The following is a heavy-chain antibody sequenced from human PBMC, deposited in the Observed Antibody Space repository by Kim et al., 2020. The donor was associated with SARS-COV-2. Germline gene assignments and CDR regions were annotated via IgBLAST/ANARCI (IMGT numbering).Heavy chain of an antibody. Sequence: AQKLQGRVTMTTDTSTSTAYMELRSLRSDDTAVYYCARNPGVTTVNWFDPWGQGTLVTVSS. V-gene: IGHV1-18*01. D-gene: IGHD4-17*01. CDR3: ARNPGVTTVNWFDP. J-gene: IGHJ5*02.